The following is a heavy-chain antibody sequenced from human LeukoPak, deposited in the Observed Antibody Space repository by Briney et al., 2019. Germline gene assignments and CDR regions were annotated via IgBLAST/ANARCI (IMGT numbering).Heavy chain of an antibody. Sequence: ASVKISCKVSGYTFTDQLMHCITQAPGKGLEWVGRLDPEDGETLYAEKFQGRVTITADTSTDTAYMELSSLIPDDTAMYHCVTCTRLDSCIALNFDHWGQGTLVSVSS. V-gene: IGHV1-69-2*01. CDR1: GYTFTDQL. J-gene: IGHJ5*02. CDR3: VTCTRLDSCIALNFDH. D-gene: IGHD6-13*01. CDR2: LDPEDGET.